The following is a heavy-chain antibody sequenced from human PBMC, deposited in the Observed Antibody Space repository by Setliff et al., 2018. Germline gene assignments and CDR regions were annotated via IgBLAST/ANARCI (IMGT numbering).Heavy chain of an antibody. CDR1: GFTFGDYT. V-gene: IGHV3-20*04. CDR3: ASAGHSGSWFPFDAFHI. D-gene: IGHD6-13*01. J-gene: IGHJ3*02. Sequence: GGSLRLSCTTSGFTFGDYTMTWVRQAPGKGLEWVSGINWNGGSTGYADSVKGRFTISRDNAKNSLYLQMNSLRAEDTAVYYCASAGHSGSWFPFDAFHIWGQGTMVTVS. CDR2: INWNGGST.